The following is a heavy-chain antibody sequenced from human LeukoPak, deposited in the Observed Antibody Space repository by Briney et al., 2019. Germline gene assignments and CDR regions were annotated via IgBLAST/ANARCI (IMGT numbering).Heavy chain of an antibody. Sequence: PGGSLRLSCAASGFTFSDYYMSWIRQAPGKGLEWVSYISSSSSYTNYADSVKGRFTISRDNAKNSLYLQMNSLRAEDTAVYYCAKDMRSVDTAINYYYYGMDVWGQGTTVTVSS. J-gene: IGHJ6*02. CDR3: AKDMRSVDTAINYYYYGMDV. V-gene: IGHV3-11*06. CDR2: ISSSSSYT. D-gene: IGHD5-18*01. CDR1: GFTFSDYY.